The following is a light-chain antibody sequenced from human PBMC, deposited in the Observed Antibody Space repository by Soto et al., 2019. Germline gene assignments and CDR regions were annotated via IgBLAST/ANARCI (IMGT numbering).Light chain of an antibody. CDR1: QDINNR. J-gene: IGKJ1*01. Sequence: DIQMTQAPSSVSASVGDRVTITCRASQDINNRVAWFQQRPGRAPKYLIQAASILQSGFPSRFSATGSGTDFTLTIDSLQPEDFAPYYCLQVKNSPQRFGQGPNLEIK. V-gene: IGKV1-12*01. CDR3: LQVKNSPQR. CDR2: AAS.